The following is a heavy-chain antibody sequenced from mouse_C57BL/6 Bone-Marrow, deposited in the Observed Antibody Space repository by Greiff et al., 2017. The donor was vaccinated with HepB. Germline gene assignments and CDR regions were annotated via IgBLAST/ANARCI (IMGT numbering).Heavy chain of an antibody. V-gene: IGHV1-55*01. J-gene: IGHJ1*03. CDR1: GYTFTSYW. D-gene: IGHD2-5*01. CDR3: AIYYSNSLYWDFDV. CDR2: IYPGSGST. Sequence: VQLQQPGAELVKPGASVKMSCKASGYTFTSYWITWVKQRPGQGLEWIGDIYPGSGSTNYNEKFKSKATLTVDTSSSTAYMQLRSLTSEDSAVYYCAIYYSNSLYWDFDVWGTGTTVTVSS.